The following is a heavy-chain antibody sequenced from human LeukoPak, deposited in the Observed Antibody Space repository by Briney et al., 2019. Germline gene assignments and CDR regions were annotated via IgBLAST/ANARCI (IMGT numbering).Heavy chain of an antibody. Sequence: ASVKVSCKASGYTFTGSYMHWVRQAPGQGLEWVVWINLNSGGTNYAQKFQGRVTMTRDTSISTAYMELSSLRSDDTAVYYCARPSGGSGRWGDNWFDPWGQGTLVTVSS. D-gene: IGHD3-10*01. CDR2: INLNSGGT. CDR3: ARPSGGSGRWGDNWFDP. J-gene: IGHJ5*02. CDR1: GYTFTGSY. V-gene: IGHV1-2*02.